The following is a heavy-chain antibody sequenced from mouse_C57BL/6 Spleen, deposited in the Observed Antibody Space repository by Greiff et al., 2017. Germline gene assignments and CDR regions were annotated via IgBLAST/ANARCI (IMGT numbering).Heavy chain of an antibody. CDR1: GFTFNTYA. J-gene: IGHJ1*03. D-gene: IGHD1-1*01. CDR3: VRSYGSDWYFDV. V-gene: IGHV10-3*01. Sequence: EVHLVESGGGLVQPKGSLKLSCAASGFTFNTYAMHWVRQAPGKGLEWVARIRSKSSNYATYYADSVKDRFTISRDDSQCRLYMQMNNLKTEDTAMYYCVRSYGSDWYFDVWGTGTTVTVSS. CDR2: IRSKSSNYAT.